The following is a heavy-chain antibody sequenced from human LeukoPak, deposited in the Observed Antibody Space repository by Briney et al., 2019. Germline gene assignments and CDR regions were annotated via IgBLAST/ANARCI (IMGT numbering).Heavy chain of an antibody. CDR3: ARGRSSGGYQLPYRYIRYWYFDL. J-gene: IGHJ2*01. D-gene: IGHD2-2*02. CDR2: IIPIFGTA. CDR1: GGTFSSYA. Sequence: SVKVSCKASGGTFSSYAISWVRQAPGQGLEWMGGIIPIFGTANYAQEFQGRVTITADESTSTAYMELSSLRSEDTAVYYCARGRSSGGYQLPYRYIRYWYFDLWGRGTLVTVSS. V-gene: IGHV1-69*13.